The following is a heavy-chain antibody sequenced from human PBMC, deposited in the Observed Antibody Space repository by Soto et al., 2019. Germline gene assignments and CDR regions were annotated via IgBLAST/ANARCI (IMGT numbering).Heavy chain of an antibody. CDR3: ARDQTTDYYYYGMDV. CDR1: GGSISSGDYY. J-gene: IGHJ6*02. Sequence: SETLSLTCTVSGGSISSGDYYWSWIRQPPGKGREWIGYIYYSGSTYYNPSLKSRVTISVDTSKNQFSLKLSSVTAADTAVYYCARDQTTDYYYYGMDVWGQGTTVTVSS. V-gene: IGHV4-30-4*01. CDR2: IYYSGST. D-gene: IGHD4-4*01.